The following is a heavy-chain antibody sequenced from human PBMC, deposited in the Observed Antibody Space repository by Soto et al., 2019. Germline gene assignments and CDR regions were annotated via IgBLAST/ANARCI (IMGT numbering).Heavy chain of an antibody. V-gene: IGHV4-34*01. J-gene: IGHJ4*02. CDR1: GGSFSGYY. Sequence: PSGTLSLTCAVYGGSFSGYYWSWIRQPPGKGLEWIGEINHSGSTNYNPSLKSRATISVDTSKNQFSLKLSSVTAADTAVYYCAASEGYSSSPFFDYWGQGTLVTVSS. CDR2: INHSGST. CDR3: AASEGYSSSPFFDY. D-gene: IGHD6-6*01.